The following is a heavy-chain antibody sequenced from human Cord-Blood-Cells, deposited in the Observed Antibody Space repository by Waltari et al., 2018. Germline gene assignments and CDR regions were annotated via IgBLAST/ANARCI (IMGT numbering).Heavy chain of an antibody. CDR3: ARDSHIVVVPAAPVRWFDP. CDR1: GGSFSGYY. CDR2: INHSGST. Sequence: QVQLQQWGAGLLKPSETLSLTCAVYGGSFSGYYWSWIRQPPGKGLEWIGEINHSGSTNYNPSLKSRVTISVDTSKNQFSLKLSSVTAADTAVYYWARDSHIVVVPAAPVRWFDPWGQGTLVTVSS. V-gene: IGHV4-34*01. D-gene: IGHD2-2*01. J-gene: IGHJ5*02.